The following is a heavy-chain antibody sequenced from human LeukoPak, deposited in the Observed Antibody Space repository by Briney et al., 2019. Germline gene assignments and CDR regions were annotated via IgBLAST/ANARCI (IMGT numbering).Heavy chain of an antibody. V-gene: IGHV3-21*01. D-gene: IGHD4-17*01. CDR3: ARGQTTVTYLDNRDY. J-gene: IGHJ4*02. CDR2: ISSSSSYI. Sequence: GGSLRLSCAASGFTFSSYSMNWVRQAPGKGLEWVSSISSSSSYIYYADSVKGRFTISRDNAKNSLYLQMNSLRAEDTAVYYCARGQTTVTYLDNRDYWGQGTLVTVSS. CDR1: GFTFSSYS.